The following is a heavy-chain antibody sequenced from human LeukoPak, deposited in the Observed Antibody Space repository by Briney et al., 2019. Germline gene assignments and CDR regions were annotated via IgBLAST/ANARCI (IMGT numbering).Heavy chain of an antibody. V-gene: IGHV3-30*02. D-gene: IGHD3-10*01. CDR2: IRYKGNDK. CDR3: AKDLMRDRWFGES. J-gene: IGHJ5*02. Sequence: GSLGLSCAASGFTFISYSIHWVRQAPGKGLEWVAFIRYKGNDKYYADSVKGRFTISRDNYKNTLYLEVNSLRVEDTAVYYCAKDLMRDRWFGESWGQGTLVIVSS. CDR1: GFTFISYS.